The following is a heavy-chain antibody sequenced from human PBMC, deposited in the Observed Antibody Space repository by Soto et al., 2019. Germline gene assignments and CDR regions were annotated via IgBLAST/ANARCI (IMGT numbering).Heavy chain of an antibody. CDR1: GYTFTRYN. Sequence: ASVKVSCKASGYTFTRYNVHWVRQAPGQGLEWMAIINPSGGTTYYVQKFEGRVTLTTDTSTSTVYMEMSSLRSEDTAVYYCARSEYSNYDWFDPWGQGTLVTVSS. CDR3: ARSEYSNYDWFDP. D-gene: IGHD4-4*01. CDR2: INPSGGTT. J-gene: IGHJ5*02. V-gene: IGHV1-46*01.